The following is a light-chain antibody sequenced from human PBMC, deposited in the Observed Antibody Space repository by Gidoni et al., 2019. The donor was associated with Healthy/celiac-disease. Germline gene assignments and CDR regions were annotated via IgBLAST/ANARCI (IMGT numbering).Light chain of an antibody. Sequence: EIVLTQSPATLSVSPGERATLYCRASQSVNSNLAWYQQKPGQAPRLLIYGASTRATGIPARFSGSGSGTEFTLTISSLQSEDFAVYYCQQYNNWLVTFXQXTKVXIK. CDR3: QQYNNWLVT. J-gene: IGKJ1*01. CDR2: GAS. CDR1: QSVNSN. V-gene: IGKV3-15*01.